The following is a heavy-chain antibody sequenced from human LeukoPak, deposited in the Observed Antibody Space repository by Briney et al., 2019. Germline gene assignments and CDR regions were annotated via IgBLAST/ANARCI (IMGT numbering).Heavy chain of an antibody. CDR1: GFTFSNGW. V-gene: IGHV3-48*04. CDR3: ARQTGSGLFILP. CDR2: ISSSGSTI. J-gene: IGHJ4*02. D-gene: IGHD3/OR15-3a*01. Sequence: GGSLRLSCAASGFTFSNGWMNWVRQAPGKGLEWVSYISSSGSTIYYADSVKGRFTISRDNAKNSLYLQMNSLRAEDTAVYYCARQTGSGLFILPGGQGTLVTVSS.